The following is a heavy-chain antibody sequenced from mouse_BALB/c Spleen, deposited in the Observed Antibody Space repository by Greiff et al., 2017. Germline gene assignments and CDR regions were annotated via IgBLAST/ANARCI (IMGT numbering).Heavy chain of an antibody. Sequence: LVESGPELVKPGASVKMSCKASGYTFTSYVMHWVKQKPGQGLEWIGYINPYNDGTKYNEKFKGKATLTSDKSSSTAYMELSSLTSEDSAVYYCARGEGYGNYNFDYWGQGTTLTVSS. V-gene: IGHV1-14*01. D-gene: IGHD2-10*02. CDR2: INPYNDGT. CDR3: ARGEGYGNYNFDY. CDR1: GYTFTSYV. J-gene: IGHJ2*01.